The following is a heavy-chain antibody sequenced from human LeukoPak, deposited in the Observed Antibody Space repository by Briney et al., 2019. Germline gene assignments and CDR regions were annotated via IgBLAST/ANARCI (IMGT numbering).Heavy chain of an antibody. CDR2: VFHTGDT. CDR3: ARHPFATPFDR. J-gene: IGHJ5*02. D-gene: IGHD2-15*01. V-gene: IGHV4-59*08. Sequence: SETLSLTCTVSGDSTSSSYWSWIRQPPGKGLEWIGYVFHTGDTNSNPSLKSRVTVSLDTSKRQVSLRLTSVTAADTAVYYCARHPFATPFDRWGRGILVTVSS. CDR1: GDSTSSSY.